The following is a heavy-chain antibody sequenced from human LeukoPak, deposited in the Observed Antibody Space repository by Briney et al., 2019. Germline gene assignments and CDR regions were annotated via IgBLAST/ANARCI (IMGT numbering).Heavy chain of an antibody. CDR3: AVPKPEYYYYYYYMDV. Sequence: SVKVSCKASGGTFSSHAISWVRQAPGQGLEWMGGIIPIFGTANYAQKFQGRVTITADKSTSTAYMELSSLRSEDTAVYYCAVPKPEYYYYYYYMDVWGKGTTVTVSS. J-gene: IGHJ6*03. V-gene: IGHV1-69*06. CDR1: GGTFSSHA. CDR2: IIPIFGTA.